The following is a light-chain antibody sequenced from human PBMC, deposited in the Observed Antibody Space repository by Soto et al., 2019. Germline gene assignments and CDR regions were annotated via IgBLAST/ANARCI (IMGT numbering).Light chain of an antibody. CDR2: GAS. CDR3: QKYGSSPPIT. J-gene: IGKJ5*01. CDR1: QSVTSNY. Sequence: EIVLTQSPGTLSLSPGERATLSCRASQSVTSNYLAWYQQKPGRAPRLLIYGASYRATGIPDRFSGSGSGTDFTLSINRLEPEDFAVYYCQKYGSSPPITFGQGTRLEIK. V-gene: IGKV3-20*01.